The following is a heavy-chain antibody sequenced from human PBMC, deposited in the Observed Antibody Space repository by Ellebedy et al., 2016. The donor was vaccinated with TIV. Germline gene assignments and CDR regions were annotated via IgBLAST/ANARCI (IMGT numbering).Heavy chain of an antibody. J-gene: IGHJ1*01. Sequence: MPSETLSLTCTVSGDSMSSRNLYWGWVRQAPGEGLQWIGSIYSTWNKYYNPSLESRVSMSIDTSKNQFSLKLTSVTAADTAVYYCAADRSISWYFLWGQGTLVTVSS. CDR1: GDSMSSRNLY. CDR3: AADRSISWYFL. CDR2: IYSTWNK. V-gene: IGHV4-39*07. D-gene: IGHD6-13*01.